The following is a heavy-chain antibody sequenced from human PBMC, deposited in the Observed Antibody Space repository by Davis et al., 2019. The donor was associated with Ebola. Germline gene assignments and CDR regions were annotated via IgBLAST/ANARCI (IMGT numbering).Heavy chain of an antibody. CDR2: MNPNSGNT. Sequence: AASVKVSCKASGYTFTTYDVHWVRQATGQGLEWMGWMNPNSGNTGYAQRFQGRVTMTRDTSINTAYLELSSLTSEDTALYYCASSESGSGWFDPWGQGTLVTVSS. CDR1: GYTFTTYD. D-gene: IGHD3-10*01. CDR3: ASSESGSGWFDP. V-gene: IGHV1-8*01. J-gene: IGHJ5*02.